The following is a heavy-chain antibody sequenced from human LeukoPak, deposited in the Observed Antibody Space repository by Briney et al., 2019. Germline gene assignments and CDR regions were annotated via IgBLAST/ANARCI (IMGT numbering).Heavy chain of an antibody. CDR1: GYTFTGYY. D-gene: IGHD6-6*01. V-gene: IGHV1-2*02. CDR2: INPNSGGT. CDR3: ARCSLRRSSPKDY. Sequence: ASVKVSCKASGYTFTGYYMHWVRQAPGQGLEWMGWINPNSGGTNYAQKFQGRVTMTRDTSISTAYMELSRLRSDDTAVYYCARCSLRRSSPKDYWGQGTLVTVSS. J-gene: IGHJ4*02.